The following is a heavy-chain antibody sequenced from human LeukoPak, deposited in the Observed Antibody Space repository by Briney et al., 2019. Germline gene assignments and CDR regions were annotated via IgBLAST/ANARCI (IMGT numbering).Heavy chain of an antibody. CDR3: ARAGYDYIWGSFRVNWFDP. CDR1: GESFSDYF. Sequence: PSETLSLTCAVYGESFSDYFSSWIRQPPGKGLEWIGEINHTGSTNYNPSLKSRVTISVDTSKNQFSLKLNSVTAADTAVYYCARAGYDYIWGSFRVNWFDPWGQGTLVTVSS. V-gene: IGHV4-34*01. J-gene: IGHJ5*02. D-gene: IGHD3-16*02. CDR2: INHTGST.